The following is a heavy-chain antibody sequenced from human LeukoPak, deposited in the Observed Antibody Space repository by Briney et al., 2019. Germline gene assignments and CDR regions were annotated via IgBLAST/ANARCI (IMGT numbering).Heavy chain of an antibody. CDR3: ARGGGYSYGLPWDY. CDR2: ISYDGSNK. Sequence: PGGSLRLSCAASGFTFSSYGMHWVRQAPGKGLEWVAVISYDGSNKYYADSVKGRFTISRDNSKNTLYLQMNSLRAEDTAVYYCARGGGYSYGLPWDYWGQGTLVTVSS. J-gene: IGHJ4*02. V-gene: IGHV3-30*03. D-gene: IGHD5-18*01. CDR1: GFTFSSYG.